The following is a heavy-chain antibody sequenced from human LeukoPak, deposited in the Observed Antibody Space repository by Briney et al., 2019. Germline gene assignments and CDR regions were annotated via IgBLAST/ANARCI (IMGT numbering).Heavy chain of an antibody. CDR1: GFTFSSYS. J-gene: IGHJ4*02. D-gene: IGHD3-16*01. CDR2: ISSSSSYI. Sequence: GGSLRLSCAASGFTFSSYSMNWVRQAPGMGLEWVSSISSSSSYIYYADSVKGRFTISRDNAKKSLYLQMNSLRAEDTAFYYCVKHKGSAGDYGGYFDYWGQGTLVTVSS. CDR3: VKHKGSAGDYGGYFDY. V-gene: IGHV3-21*04.